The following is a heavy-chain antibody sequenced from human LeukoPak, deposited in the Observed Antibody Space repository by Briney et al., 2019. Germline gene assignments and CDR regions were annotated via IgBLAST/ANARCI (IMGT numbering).Heavy chain of an antibody. CDR3: ARNPRNSYGYDAFDV. V-gene: IGHV4-39*01. Sequence: SETLSLTCTVSGGSISTYSYYWGWIRQPPGKGLERIGSIYYSGSTYYNPSLKSRVTISVDTSKNQFSLRLSSVTATDTAVYYCARNPRNSYGYDAFDVWGQGTMVTVSS. CDR2: IYYSGST. CDR1: GGSISTYSYY. D-gene: IGHD5-18*01. J-gene: IGHJ3*01.